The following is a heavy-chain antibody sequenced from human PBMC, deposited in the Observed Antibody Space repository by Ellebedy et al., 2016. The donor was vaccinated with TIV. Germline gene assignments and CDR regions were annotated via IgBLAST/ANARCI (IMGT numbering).Heavy chain of an antibody. D-gene: IGHD6-13*01. CDR3: ARGGSRHLVPDY. CDR1: GFTFSSYW. CDR2: IKEDGSEK. V-gene: IGHV3-7*03. J-gene: IGHJ4*02. Sequence: PGGSLRLSCAASGFTFSSYWMSWVRQAPGKGLEWVANIKEDGSEKYYVDSVRGRFTISRDNAKNSLTLQMNSLRAEDTAVYYCARGGSRHLVPDYWGQGTLVTVSS.